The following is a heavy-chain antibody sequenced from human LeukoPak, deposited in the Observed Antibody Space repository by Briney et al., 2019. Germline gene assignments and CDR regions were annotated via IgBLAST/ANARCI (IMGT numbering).Heavy chain of an antibody. D-gene: IGHD2-2*02. Sequence: PGGSLRLSCAASGFTFSSNYMSWVRQAPGKGLEWVSVIYSGGSTYYADSVKGRFTISRDNSKNTLYLQMNSLRAEDTSVYSCARGYCSSTSCYTGMAFDYWGQGTLVTVSS. CDR2: IYSGGST. CDR1: GFTFSSNY. J-gene: IGHJ4*02. CDR3: ARGYCSSTSCYTGMAFDY. V-gene: IGHV3-66*02.